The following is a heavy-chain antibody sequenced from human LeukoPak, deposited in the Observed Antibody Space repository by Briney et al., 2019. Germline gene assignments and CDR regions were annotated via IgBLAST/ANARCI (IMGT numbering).Heavy chain of an antibody. CDR3: ARDHYYDSSGDSSGFDY. V-gene: IGHV6-1*01. CDR1: GDTVSSNSAA. Sequence: QTLSLTCAISGDTVSSNSAAWHWIRQSPSTGLEWLGRTYYRSKWYNDYALSVKSRITINPDTSKNQFSLQPKSVTPEDTAVYYCARDHYYDSSGDSSGFDYWGQGTLVTVSS. D-gene: IGHD3-22*01. CDR2: TYYRSKWYN. J-gene: IGHJ4*02.